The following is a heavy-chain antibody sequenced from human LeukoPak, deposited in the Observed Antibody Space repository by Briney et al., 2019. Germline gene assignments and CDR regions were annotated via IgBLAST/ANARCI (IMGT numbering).Heavy chain of an antibody. D-gene: IGHD2-21*01. CDR3: AKDFRIGYSAHFDY. J-gene: IGHJ4*02. V-gene: IGHV3-23*01. CDR1: RFTFRSHA. CDR2: IYENGGTT. Sequence: GSLRLSCVRSRFTFRSHAMSWVRQAPEKGRGCVSGIYENGGTTYYADSVKGRFSISRDNSKNTLYLQMDSLRGEDTAVYYCAKDFRIGYSAHFDYWGQGALVTVSS.